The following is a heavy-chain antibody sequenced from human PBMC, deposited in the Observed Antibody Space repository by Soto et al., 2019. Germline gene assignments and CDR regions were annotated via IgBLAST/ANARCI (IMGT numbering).Heavy chain of an antibody. D-gene: IGHD3-10*01. V-gene: IGHV3-23*01. CDR1: GFTFSSYA. Sequence: EVQLLESGGGLVQPGGSLRLSCAASGFTFSSYAMSWVRQAPGKGLEWVSAISGSGGSTYYADSVKGRFTISRDNSKNTLYLQRNSLRVEHRAVYYCAKGHYYGSGSYYFDYWGQGTLVTVSS. CDR2: ISGSGGST. J-gene: IGHJ4*02. CDR3: AKGHYYGSGSYYFDY.